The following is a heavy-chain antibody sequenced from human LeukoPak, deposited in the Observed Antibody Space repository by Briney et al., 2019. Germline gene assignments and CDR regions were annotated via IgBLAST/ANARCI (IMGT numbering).Heavy chain of an antibody. V-gene: IGHV3-23*01. CDR3: AKWVVPAAVLYYYYMDV. J-gene: IGHJ6*03. D-gene: IGHD2-2*01. CDR1: GFTFSSYS. Sequence: PGGSLRLSCAVSGFTFSSYSMSWVRQAPGKGLEWVSAISGSGGSTYYADSVKGRFTISRDNSKNTLYLQMNSLRAEDTAVYYCAKWVVPAAVLYYYYMDVWGKGTTVTVSS. CDR2: ISGSGGST.